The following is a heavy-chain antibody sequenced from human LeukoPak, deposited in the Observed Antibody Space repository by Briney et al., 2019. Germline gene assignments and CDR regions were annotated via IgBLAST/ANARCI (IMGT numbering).Heavy chain of an antibody. CDR2: FSGSGSST. CDR1: GFTFSSYG. Sequence: PGGSLRLSCAASGFTFSSYGMSWVRQAPGKGLEWVSGFSGSGSSTYYADSVKGRFTISRDNAKNTLNLQMNSLRAEDTAVYYCVRDLGQYYDTSDNWFDPWGQGTLVTVSS. V-gene: IGHV3-23*01. J-gene: IGHJ5*02. CDR3: VRDLGQYYDTSDNWFDP. D-gene: IGHD3-22*01.